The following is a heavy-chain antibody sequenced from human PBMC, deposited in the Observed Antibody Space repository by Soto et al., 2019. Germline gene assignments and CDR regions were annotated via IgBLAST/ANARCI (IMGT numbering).Heavy chain of an antibody. V-gene: IGHV3-49*04. CDR2: IRSKAYGGTT. CDR3: TRDLYSYGYLPEY. CDR1: VFTFGDYA. Sequence: SLRLSCTASVFTFGDYAMSWVRQSPGKGLEWVGFIRSKAYGGTTEYAASVKGRFTISRDDSKSIAYLQMNSLKTEDTAVYYCTRDLYSYGYLPEYLGQGTLVIVSS. D-gene: IGHD5-18*01. J-gene: IGHJ4*02.